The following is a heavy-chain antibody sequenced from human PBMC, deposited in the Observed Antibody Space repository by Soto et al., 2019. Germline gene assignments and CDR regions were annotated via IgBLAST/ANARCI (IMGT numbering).Heavy chain of an antibody. Sequence: QVQLQESGPGLVKPSETLSLTCTVSGASISTYYWGWIRQPPGKGLEWIGYVYYTGSTNYNPSLKSRVPISVDTSKNPFSLKLSPGTAADTAIYYLARHSLYDGDPWEADCWGQGTLGIVSS. CDR2: VYYTGST. J-gene: IGHJ4*02. CDR1: GASISTYY. D-gene: IGHD3-3*01. CDR3: ARHSLYDGDPWEADC. V-gene: IGHV4-59*08.